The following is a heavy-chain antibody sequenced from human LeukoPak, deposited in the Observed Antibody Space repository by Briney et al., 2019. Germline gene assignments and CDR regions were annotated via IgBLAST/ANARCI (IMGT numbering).Heavy chain of an antibody. Sequence: PSETLSLTCAVYGGSFSGYYWSWIRQPPGKGLEWIGEINHSGSTNYNPSLKSRVTISVDTSKNQFSLKLSPVTAADTAVYYCARGLGTLRYWGQGTLVTVSS. CDR2: INHSGST. CDR3: ARGLGTLRY. CDR1: GGSFSGYY. V-gene: IGHV4-34*01. D-gene: IGHD6-13*01. J-gene: IGHJ4*02.